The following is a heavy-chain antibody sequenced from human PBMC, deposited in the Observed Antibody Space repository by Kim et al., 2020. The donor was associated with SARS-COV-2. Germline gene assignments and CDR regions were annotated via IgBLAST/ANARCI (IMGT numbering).Heavy chain of an antibody. J-gene: IGHJ4*02. Sequence: KANYAQKFQGRVTITADESTSTAYMELSSLRSEDTAVYYCAGGSMATINYWGQGTLVTVSS. CDR3: AGGSMATINY. D-gene: IGHD5-12*01. CDR2: KA. V-gene: IGHV1-69*01.